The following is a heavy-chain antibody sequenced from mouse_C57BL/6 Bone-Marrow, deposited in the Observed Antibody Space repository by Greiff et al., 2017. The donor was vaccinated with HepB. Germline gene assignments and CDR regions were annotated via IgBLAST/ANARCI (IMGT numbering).Heavy chain of an antibody. V-gene: IGHV5-17*01. CDR3: ARKGITTVVATDYFDY. CDR1: GFTFSDYG. CDR2: ISSGSSTI. D-gene: IGHD1-1*01. J-gene: IGHJ2*01. Sequence: EVNLVESGGGLVKPGGSLKLSCAASGFTFSDYGLHWVRQAPEKGLEWVAYISSGSSTIYYADTVKGRFTISRDNAKNTLFLQMTSLRSEDTAMYYCARKGITTVVATDYFDYWGQGTTLTVSS.